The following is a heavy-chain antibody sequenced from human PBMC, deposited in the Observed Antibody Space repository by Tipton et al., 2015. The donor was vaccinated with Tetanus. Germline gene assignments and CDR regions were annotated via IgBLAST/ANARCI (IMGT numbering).Heavy chain of an antibody. CDR1: GGSFSGYY. V-gene: IGHV4-34*01. CDR2: INHSGST. J-gene: IGHJ4*02. CDR3: ARDSRVLGPWFY. Sequence: TLSLTCAVYGGSFSGYYWSWIRQPPGKGLEWIGEINHSGSTNYNPSLKSRVTISVDTSKNQFSLKLSSVIAADTAVYYCARDSRVLGPWFYWGQGTLVTVSS. D-gene: IGHD3-16*01.